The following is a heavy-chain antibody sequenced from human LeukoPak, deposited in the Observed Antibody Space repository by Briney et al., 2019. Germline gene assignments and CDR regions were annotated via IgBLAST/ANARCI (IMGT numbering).Heavy chain of an antibody. D-gene: IGHD6-19*01. CDR1: GYTFNSYD. V-gene: IGHV1-8*01. CDR2: MNPNTGNT. CDR3: ATSIAVAGTDIPYDAFDI. J-gene: IGHJ3*02. Sequence: ASVKVSCKASGYTFNSYDINWVRQATGQGLEWMGWMNPNTGNTGYGERFQGRVTMTRDNSISTAYMELNSLTSEDTAVYYCATSIAVAGTDIPYDAFDIWGQGTMVTVSS.